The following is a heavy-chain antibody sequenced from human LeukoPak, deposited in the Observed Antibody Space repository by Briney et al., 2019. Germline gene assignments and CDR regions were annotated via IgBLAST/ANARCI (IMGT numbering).Heavy chain of an antibody. CDR1: GFTVSSNH. CDR3: ARMHGEIDY. J-gene: IGHJ4*02. V-gene: IGHV3-48*03. D-gene: IGHD3-10*01. Sequence: GGSLRLSCAASGFTVSSNHMNWVRQAPGKGLEWVSYISSSGNAIYYADSVKGRFTISRDNAKNSLYLQVNSLRAEDTAVYYCARMHGEIDYWGQGTLVTVSS. CDR2: ISSSGNAI.